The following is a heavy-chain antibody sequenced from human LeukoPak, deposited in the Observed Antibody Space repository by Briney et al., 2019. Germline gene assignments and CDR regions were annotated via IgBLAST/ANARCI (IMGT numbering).Heavy chain of an antibody. CDR3: ARDRPRYYDSSGYLFDP. D-gene: IGHD3-22*01. CDR1: GGTFSSYA. CDR2: IIPIFGTA. J-gene: IGHJ5*02. Sequence: SVKVSCKASGGTFSSYAISWVRQAPGQGLEWMGGIIPIFGTANYAQKFQGRVTITADESTSTAYMELSSLRSEDTAVYYCARDRPRYYDSSGYLFDPWGQGTLVTVSS. V-gene: IGHV1-69*13.